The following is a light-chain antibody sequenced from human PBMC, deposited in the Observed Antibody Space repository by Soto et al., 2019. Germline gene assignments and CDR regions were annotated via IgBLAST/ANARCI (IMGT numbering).Light chain of an antibody. V-gene: IGKV3-11*01. CDR1: QSISNY. CDR3: QLRSNWPPTWT. J-gene: IGKJ1*01. Sequence: EIVLTQSPATLSLSPGERATLSCRASQSISNYLAWYQHKPGQAPRLLIYGASTRATGIPARFSGSGSGTDFTLTISSLEPEDFAVYFCQLRSNWPPTWTFGQGTKVAV. CDR2: GAS.